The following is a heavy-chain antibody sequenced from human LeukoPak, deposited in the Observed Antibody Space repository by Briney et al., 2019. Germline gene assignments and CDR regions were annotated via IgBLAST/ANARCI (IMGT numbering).Heavy chain of an antibody. D-gene: IGHD6-19*01. Sequence: GGSLRLSSAASGFTVSSNYMSWVPQAPGKGLEWVSIIYSGGGTFYADSVKGRFTFSRDNSKNTLYLQMNNLRAEDTAVYYCARVTLSGGPVAAYFDYWGQGTLVTVSS. CDR3: ARVTLSGGPVAAYFDY. V-gene: IGHV3-66*01. CDR1: GFTVSSNY. CDR2: IYSGGGT. J-gene: IGHJ4*02.